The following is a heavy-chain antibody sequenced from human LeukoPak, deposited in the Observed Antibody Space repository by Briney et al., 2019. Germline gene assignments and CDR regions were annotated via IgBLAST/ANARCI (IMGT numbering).Heavy chain of an antibody. V-gene: IGHV1-24*01. CDR2: FDPEDGET. CDR1: GYTLTELS. D-gene: IGHD6-13*01. Sequence: EASVKVSCKVSGYTLTELSMHWVRQAPGKGLEWMGGFDPEDGETIYAQKFQGRVTITRNTSISTAYMELSSLRSEDTAVYYCATSKQPRNWFDPWGQGTLVTVSS. CDR3: ATSKQPRNWFDP. J-gene: IGHJ5*02.